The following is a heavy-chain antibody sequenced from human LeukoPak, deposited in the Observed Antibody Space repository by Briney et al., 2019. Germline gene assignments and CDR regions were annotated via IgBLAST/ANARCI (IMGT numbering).Heavy chain of an antibody. J-gene: IGHJ5*02. Sequence: ASVKVSCKASGYTFTGYCMHWVRQAPGQGLEWMGWINPNSGGTNYAQKFQGRVTMTRDTSISTAYMELSRLRSDDTAVYYCARDRRVVAATPGWFDPWGQGTLVTVSS. V-gene: IGHV1-2*02. CDR3: ARDRRVVAATPGWFDP. D-gene: IGHD2-15*01. CDR1: GYTFTGYC. CDR2: INPNSGGT.